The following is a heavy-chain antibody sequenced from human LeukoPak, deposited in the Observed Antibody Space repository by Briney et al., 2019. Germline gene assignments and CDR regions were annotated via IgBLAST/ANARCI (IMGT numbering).Heavy chain of an antibody. CDR1: VGSISSSSYY. D-gene: IGHD2-21*01. Sequence: KPSETLSLTCTVSVGSISSSSYYWGWIRQPPGKGLEWIGSIYYSGSTYYNPSLKSRITISVDTSKNQFSLKLSSVTAADTAVYYCARRGPGGATNWFDPWGQGTLVTVSS. V-gene: IGHV4-39*01. CDR2: IYYSGST. CDR3: ARRGPGGATNWFDP. J-gene: IGHJ5*02.